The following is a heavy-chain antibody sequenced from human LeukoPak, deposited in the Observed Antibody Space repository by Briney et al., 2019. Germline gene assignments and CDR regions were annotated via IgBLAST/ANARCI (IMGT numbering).Heavy chain of an antibody. V-gene: IGHV4-4*02. CDR2: VYYSGST. CDR1: GGSINNNKW. CDR3: TRDEPGYNSGLSMDV. J-gene: IGHJ6*02. Sequence: SETLSLTCVVSGGSINNNKWWSWVRQPPGKGLEWIGDVYYSGSTNYNPSLKSRVTMSVDKSKNQFSLKLNSVTAADTAVYYLTRDEPGYNSGLSMDVWGQGTTVTVSS. D-gene: IGHD6-19*01.